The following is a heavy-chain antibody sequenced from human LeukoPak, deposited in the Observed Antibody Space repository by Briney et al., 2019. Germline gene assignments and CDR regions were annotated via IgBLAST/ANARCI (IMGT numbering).Heavy chain of an antibody. CDR3: ARDLSTKYYYDSSGYYWFDP. CDR2: IIPIFGTA. J-gene: IGHJ5*02. V-gene: IGHV1-69*01. D-gene: IGHD3-22*01. Sequence: SVKVSCKASGGTFSSYTISWVRQAPGQGLEWMGGIIPIFGTANYAQKFQGRVTITADESTSTAYMELSSLRSEDTAVYYCARDLSTKYYYDSSGYYWFDPWGQGTLVTVSS. CDR1: GGTFSSYT.